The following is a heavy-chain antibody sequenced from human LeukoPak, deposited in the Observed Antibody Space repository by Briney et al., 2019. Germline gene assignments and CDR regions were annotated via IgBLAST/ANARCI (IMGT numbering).Heavy chain of an antibody. J-gene: IGHJ5*02. V-gene: IGHV3-23*01. Sequence: GGSLRLSCAASGFTFSSYAMSWVRQAPGKGLEWVSAISGSGGSTYYADSVKGRFTISRDNSKNTPYLQMNSLRAEDTAVYYCARISSSSTLYWFDPWGQGTLVTVSS. D-gene: IGHD6-6*01. CDR3: ARISSSSTLYWFDP. CDR1: GFTFSSYA. CDR2: ISGSGGST.